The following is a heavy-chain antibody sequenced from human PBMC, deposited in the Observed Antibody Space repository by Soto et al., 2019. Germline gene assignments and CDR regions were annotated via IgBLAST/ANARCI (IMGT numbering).Heavy chain of an antibody. CDR2: ISGSGGST. V-gene: IGHV3-23*01. J-gene: IGHJ4*02. D-gene: IGHD2-2*01. CDR3: AKAQRREVVPAAIHY. Sequence: EVQLLESGGGLVQPGGSLRLSCAASGFTFSSYAMSWVRQAPGKGLEWVSAISGSGGSTYYADSVKGRFTISRDNSKNTLYLQMNSLRAEDTAVYYGAKAQRREVVPAAIHYWGQGTLVTVSS. CDR1: GFTFSSYA.